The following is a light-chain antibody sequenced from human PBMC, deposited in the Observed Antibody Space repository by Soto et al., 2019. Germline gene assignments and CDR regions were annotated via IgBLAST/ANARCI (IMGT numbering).Light chain of an antibody. CDR2: DVS. CDR3: QHYKMYSPWT. V-gene: IGKV1-5*01. J-gene: IGKJ1*01. Sequence: IQMTQSASTLSASVGDRVTITCRASQSIGSWLAWYHQRPGKAPKLLIYDVSSLQSGVPSRFSGSGSGTEFTLTISSLQPDDFATYYCQHYKMYSPWTFGQGTKVDIK. CDR1: QSIGSW.